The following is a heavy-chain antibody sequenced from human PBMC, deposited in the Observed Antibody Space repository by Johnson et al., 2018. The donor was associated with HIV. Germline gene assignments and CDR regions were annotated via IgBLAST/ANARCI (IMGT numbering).Heavy chain of an antibody. Sequence: QVQLVESGGGVVQPGRSLRLSCAASGFTFSSFGMHWVRQAPGKGLEWVAFIRYDGSNKYYADSVKGRFTISRDNSKNSLYLQMNSLRAEDTAVYYCARGVSSGYYSNAFDVWGQGTMATVSS. D-gene: IGHD3-22*01. CDR2: IRYDGSNK. CDR3: ARGVSSGYYSNAFDV. V-gene: IGHV3-33*01. CDR1: GFTFSSFG. J-gene: IGHJ3*01.